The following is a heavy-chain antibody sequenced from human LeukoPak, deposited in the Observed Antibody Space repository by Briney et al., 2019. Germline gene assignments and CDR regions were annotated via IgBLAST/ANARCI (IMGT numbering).Heavy chain of an antibody. D-gene: IGHD5-24*01. Sequence: GGSLRLSCAASGFTFSSYAMHWVRQAPGKGLEWVAVISYDGSNKYYADSVKGRFTISRDNSKNTLYLQMNSLRAEDTAVYYCARETPEMATSFDYWGQGTLVTVSS. CDR2: ISYDGSNK. CDR1: GFTFSSYA. J-gene: IGHJ4*02. V-gene: IGHV3-30-3*01. CDR3: ARETPEMATSFDY.